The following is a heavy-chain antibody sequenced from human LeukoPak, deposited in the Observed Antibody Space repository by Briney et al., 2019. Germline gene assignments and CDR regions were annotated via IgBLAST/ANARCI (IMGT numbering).Heavy chain of an antibody. CDR3: ARLVVSSWYHEVLLGRDY. J-gene: IGHJ4*02. CDR1: GGSISSRPYC. D-gene: IGHD6-13*01. CDR2: FYYSGST. V-gene: IGHV4-39*01. Sequence: SETLSLTCTVSGGSISSRPYCWGWIRQPPGKGLEWLGSFYYSGSTYYKPSLKSRVTISVDTSKNQISLKLSPVTAADTAVYYCARLVVSSWYHEVLLGRDYWGQGTLVTVSS.